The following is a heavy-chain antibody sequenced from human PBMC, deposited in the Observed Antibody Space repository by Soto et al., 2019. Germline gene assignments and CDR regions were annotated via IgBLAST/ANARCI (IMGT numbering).Heavy chain of an antibody. D-gene: IGHD3-10*01. J-gene: IGHJ2*01. V-gene: IGHV3-23*01. Sequence: GGSLRLSCAASGFTFSSYAMSWVRQAPGKGLEWVSATSGSGGSTYYADSVKGRFTISRDNSRNTVSLQMNSLGADDTAVYYCARKVPGSTTRPDYWYFDLWGRGTLVTVSS. CDR1: GFTFSSYA. CDR3: ARKVPGSTTRPDYWYFDL. CDR2: TSGSGGST.